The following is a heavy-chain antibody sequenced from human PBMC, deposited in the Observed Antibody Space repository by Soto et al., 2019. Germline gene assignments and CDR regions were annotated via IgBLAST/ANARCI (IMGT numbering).Heavy chain of an antibody. V-gene: IGHV3-33*01. J-gene: IGHJ6*02. CDR1: GFTFSSYG. CDR2: IWYDGSNK. D-gene: IGHD6-13*01. CDR3: AREVQASSWYYYYYYGMDV. Sequence: GGSLRLSCAASGFTFSSYGMHWVRQAPGKGLEWVAVIWYDGSNKYYADSVKGRFTISRDNSKNTLYLQMNSLRAEATAVYYCAREVQASSWYYYYYYGMDVWGQGTTVTVSS.